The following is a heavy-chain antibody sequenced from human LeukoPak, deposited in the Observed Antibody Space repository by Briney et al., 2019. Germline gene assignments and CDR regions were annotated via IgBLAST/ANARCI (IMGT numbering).Heavy chain of an antibody. V-gene: IGHV1-18*01. D-gene: IGHD3-10*01. CDR2: ISAYNGNT. J-gene: IGHJ6*02. CDR3: AKDGGSGRGHYFYGMDV. Sequence: ASVKVSCKASGYTFTSYGISWVRQAPGQGLEWMGWISAYNGNTKQGQKLQGRVTMTTDTSTSTAYMELRSLRFDDTAVYYCAKDGGSGRGHYFYGMDVWGQGTTVTVSS. CDR1: GYTFTSYG.